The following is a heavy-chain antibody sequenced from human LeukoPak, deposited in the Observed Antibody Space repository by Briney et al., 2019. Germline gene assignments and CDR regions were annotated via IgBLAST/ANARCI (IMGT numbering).Heavy chain of an antibody. CDR3: ARCLTYYDFWSGDKFCDY. J-gene: IGHJ4*02. CDR2: INHSGST. V-gene: IGHV4-34*01. D-gene: IGHD3-3*01. CDR1: GGSFSGYY. Sequence: SETLSLTCAVYGGSFSGYYWSWIRQPPGKGLEWGGEINHSGSTNYNPSLKSRVTISVDTSKNQFSLKLSSVTAADTAVYYCARCLTYYDFWSGDKFCDYWGQGTLVTASS.